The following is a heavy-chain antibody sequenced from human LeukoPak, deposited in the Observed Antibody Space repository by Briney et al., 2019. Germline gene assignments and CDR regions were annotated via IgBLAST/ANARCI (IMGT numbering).Heavy chain of an antibody. CDR1: GFIFNIHG. V-gene: IGHV3-30*02. J-gene: IGHJ5*02. CDR2: IRYDGTNK. CDR3: ARDLGQYYDTSDNWFDP. Sequence: PGGSLRLSCTASGFIFNIHGMHWVRQAPGKGLEWVAFIRYDGTNKYYADSVKGRFTISRDNAKNTLNLQMNSLRAEDTAVYYCARDLGQYYDTSDNWFDPWGQGTLVTVSP. D-gene: IGHD3-22*01.